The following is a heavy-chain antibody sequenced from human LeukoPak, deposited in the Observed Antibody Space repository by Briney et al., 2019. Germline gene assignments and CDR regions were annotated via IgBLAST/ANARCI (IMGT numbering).Heavy chain of an antibody. CDR1: GYSFTTYW. D-gene: IGHD2-2*01. V-gene: IGHV5-51*01. CDR2: IYPGDSDT. CDR3: ARRLPAPEAFDI. Sequence: GESLRISWKGSGYSFTTYWIGWVPQMPGKGLEWIGIIYPGDSDTRYSPSFQGQVTISADKSISTAYLQWSSLKASDADIYYCARRLPAPEAFDIWGQGTMVTVSS. J-gene: IGHJ3*02.